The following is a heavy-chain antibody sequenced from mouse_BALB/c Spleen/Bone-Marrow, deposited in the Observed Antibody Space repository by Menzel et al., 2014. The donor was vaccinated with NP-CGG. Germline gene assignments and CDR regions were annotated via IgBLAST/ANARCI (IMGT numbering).Heavy chain of an antibody. Sequence: EVQLQQSGPGLVKPSQSLSLTCTVTGYSITSDYAWNWIRQFPGKKLEWMGFIGYSGSTSYNPSLSSRISVTRDTSKNQFFLLLNSVTTEDTATYYCARDDYYGGSYFDYWGQGTTLTVSS. CDR3: ARDDYYGGSYFDY. J-gene: IGHJ2*01. D-gene: IGHD1-1*01. CDR1: GYSITSDYA. V-gene: IGHV3-2*02. CDR2: IGYSGST.